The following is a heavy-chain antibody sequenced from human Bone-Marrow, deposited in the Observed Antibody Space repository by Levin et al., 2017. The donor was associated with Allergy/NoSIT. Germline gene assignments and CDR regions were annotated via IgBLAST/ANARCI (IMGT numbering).Heavy chain of an antibody. CDR3: ARFAYCGGDCYPRLPYDYYYDGMDV. D-gene: IGHD2-21*02. CDR2: INWNGGST. V-gene: IGHV3-20*01. J-gene: IGHJ6*02. CDR1: GFTFDDYG. Sequence: GGSLRLSCAASGFTFDDYGMSWVRQAPGKGLEWVSGINWNGGSTGYADSVKGRFTISRDNAKNSLYLQMNSLRAEDTALYHCARFAYCGGDCYPRLPYDYYYDGMDVWGQGTTVTVSS.